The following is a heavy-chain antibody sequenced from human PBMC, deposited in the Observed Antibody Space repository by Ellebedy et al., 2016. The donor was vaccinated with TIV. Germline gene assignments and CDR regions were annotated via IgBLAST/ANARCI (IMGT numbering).Heavy chain of an antibody. CDR3: ARGGSSSWYTA. Sequence: ASVKVSXXASGYTFTGYYMHWVRQAPGQGLEWMGWINPNSGGTNYAQKFQGRVTMTRDTSISTAYMELSRLSSDDTAAYYCARGGSSSWYTAWGQGTLVTVSS. CDR1: GYTFTGYY. CDR2: INPNSGGT. J-gene: IGHJ5*02. D-gene: IGHD6-13*01. V-gene: IGHV1-2*02.